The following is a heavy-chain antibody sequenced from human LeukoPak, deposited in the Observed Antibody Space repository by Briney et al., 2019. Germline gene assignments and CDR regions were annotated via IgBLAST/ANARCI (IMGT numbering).Heavy chain of an antibody. D-gene: IGHD6-13*01. CDR2: IKQDGSEK. CDR1: GFTFSSYW. J-gene: IGHJ4*02. CDR3: ARASIAAGPYYFDS. Sequence: GSLRLSCAASGFTFSSYWMSWVRQAPGKGLKWVANIKQDGSEKYYVDSVKGRFTISRDNAKNSLYLQMNSLRAEDTAVYYCARASIAAGPYYFDSWGQGTLVTVSS. V-gene: IGHV3-7*01.